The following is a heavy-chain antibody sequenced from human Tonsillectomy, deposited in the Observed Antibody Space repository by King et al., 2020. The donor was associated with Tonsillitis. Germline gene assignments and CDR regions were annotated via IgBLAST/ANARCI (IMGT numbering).Heavy chain of an antibody. CDR3: ASDYSRSWGGDDY. D-gene: IGHD6-6*01. CDR2: IVRIGSST. Sequence: QLVQSGGGLVQPGGSLRLSCAASGFTFSSYEMNWVRQAPGKGLEWVSYIVRIGSSTSYANSVKGRFTISRDNAKNSLYLQMNSLRAEDTAVYYCASDYSRSWGGDDYWGQGTLVTVSS. V-gene: IGHV3-48*03. CDR1: GFTFSSYE. J-gene: IGHJ4*02.